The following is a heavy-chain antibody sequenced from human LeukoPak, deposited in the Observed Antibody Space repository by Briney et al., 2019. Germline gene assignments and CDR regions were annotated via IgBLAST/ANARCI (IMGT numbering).Heavy chain of an antibody. V-gene: IGHV4-34*01. CDR2: INHSGST. CDR3: ARGRSYYGSGDTFDY. CDR1: GGSFSDYY. J-gene: IGHJ4*02. D-gene: IGHD3-10*01. Sequence: SETLSLTCAVYGGSFSDYYWSWIRQPPGKGLEWIGEINHSGSTNYNPSLKSRVTISVDTSKNQFSLKLSSVTAADTAVYYCARGRSYYGSGDTFDYWGQGTLVTVSS.